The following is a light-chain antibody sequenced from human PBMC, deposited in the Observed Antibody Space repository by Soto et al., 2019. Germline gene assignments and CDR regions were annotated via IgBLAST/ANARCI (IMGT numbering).Light chain of an antibody. CDR2: AAS. V-gene: IGKV1-39*01. Sequence: DIQMTQSPSSLSASVGDRFTITCRASQSISSYLNWYQQKPGKAPKLLIYAASSLQSGVPSRFSGSGSGTDFTLTISSLQPEDFATYYCQQSYSTPRTFGQGTTVDIK. CDR3: QQSYSTPRT. CDR1: QSISSY. J-gene: IGKJ1*01.